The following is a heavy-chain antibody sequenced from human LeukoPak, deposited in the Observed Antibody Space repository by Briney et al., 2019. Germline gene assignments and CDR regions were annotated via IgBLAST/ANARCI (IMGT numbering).Heavy chain of an antibody. J-gene: IGHJ4*02. Sequence: GGSLRLSCAASGFTFSSCAMSWVRRAPGEGREGVSAISGSGCSTYYADSVKGRLTISRDNSKNTLYLQMNSLRAEDTAVYYCAKDQQGRVLRDFDRPSASDYWGQGSLVTVYS. CDR1: GFTFSSCA. CDR2: ISGSGCST. D-gene: IGHD3-9*01. CDR3: AKDQQGRVLRDFDRPSASDY. V-gene: IGHV3-23*01.